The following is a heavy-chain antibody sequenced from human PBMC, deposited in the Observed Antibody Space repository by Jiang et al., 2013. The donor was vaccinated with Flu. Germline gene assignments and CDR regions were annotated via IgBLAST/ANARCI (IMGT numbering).Heavy chain of an antibody. D-gene: IGHD2-15*01. CDR2: ISSNGGST. Sequence: KGLEXVSAISSNGGSTYYADSVKGRFTISRDNSKNTLYLQMSSLRAEDTAVYYCVKGLVGKDIVVVVAAEKVQPFDYWGQGTLVTVSS. CDR3: VKGLVGKDIVVVVAAEKVQPFDY. V-gene: IGHV3-64D*09. J-gene: IGHJ4*02.